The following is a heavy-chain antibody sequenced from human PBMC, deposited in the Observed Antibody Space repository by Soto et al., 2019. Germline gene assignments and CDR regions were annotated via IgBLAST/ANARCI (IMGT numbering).Heavy chain of an antibody. CDR2: INPSGGST. V-gene: IGHV1-46*01. D-gene: IGHD2-15*01. CDR1: GYTFTSYY. Sequence: GASVKVSCKASGYTFTSYYMHWVRQAPGQGLEWMGIINPSGGSTSYAQKFQGRVTMTRDTSTSTVYMELSSLRSEDTAVYYCARVLGEVVVAATDYYYGMDVWGQGTTVTVSS. J-gene: IGHJ6*02. CDR3: ARVLGEVVVAATDYYYGMDV.